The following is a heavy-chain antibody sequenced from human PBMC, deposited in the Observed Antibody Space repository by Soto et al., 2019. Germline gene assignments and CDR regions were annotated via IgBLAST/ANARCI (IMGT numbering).Heavy chain of an antibody. D-gene: IGHD6-13*01. CDR3: ARVTSSSWSRDYCYYYMDV. Sequence: SQTLSLTCAISGDSVSSNSAAWNWIRQSPSRGLEWLGRTYYRSKWYNDYAVSVKSRITINPDTSKNQFSLQLNSVTPEDTAVYYCARVTSSSWSRDYCYYYMDVWGKGTTVTVSS. V-gene: IGHV6-1*01. J-gene: IGHJ6*03. CDR1: GDSVSSNSAA. CDR2: TYYRSKWYN.